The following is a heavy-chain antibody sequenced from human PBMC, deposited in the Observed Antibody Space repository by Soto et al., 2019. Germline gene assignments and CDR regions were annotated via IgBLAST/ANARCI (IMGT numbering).Heavy chain of an antibody. CDR3: ARDLGLLKSMFDY. V-gene: IGHV3-21*01. CDR1: GFSFNSFN. J-gene: IGHJ4*02. D-gene: IGHD2-8*01. Sequence: PGGSLRLSCLASGFSFNSFNMNWIRRAPGRGLEWVASISVSGDNIYYGDSMQGRFTISRDNSKRSVFLDLNSLSVEDTAVYYCARDLGLLKSMFDYWGQGTLVTVSS. CDR2: ISVSGDNI.